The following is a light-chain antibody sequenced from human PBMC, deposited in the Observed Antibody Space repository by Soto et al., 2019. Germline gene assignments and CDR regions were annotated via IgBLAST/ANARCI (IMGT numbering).Light chain of an antibody. CDR1: SSDVGRYDH. J-gene: IGLJ1*01. CDR3: CSFAGSYSYV. Sequence: QSALTQPRSVSASPGQSVTISCTGTSSDVGRYDHVSWYQQHPGRAPKLIVYDVTERPSGVPDRFSGSKSGNTASLTISGLQAEDEADYSCCSFAGSYSYVFGTGTKVTV. CDR2: DVT. V-gene: IGLV2-11*01.